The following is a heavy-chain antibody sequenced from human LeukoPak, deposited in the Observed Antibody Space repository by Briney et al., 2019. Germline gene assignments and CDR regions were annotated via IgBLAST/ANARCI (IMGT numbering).Heavy chain of an antibody. CDR1: GYSFSTYD. CDR3: ARFERERFWSGPRFPGGMDV. V-gene: IGHV1-8*01. Sequence: ASVKVSCKASGYSFSTYDINWVRQAPGQGLEWMGWMNPDSDDTGYAQKFQGRVTMTRGTSISTAYMELSSLRSDDTAVYYCARFERERFWSGPRFPGGMDVWGQGTTVTVSS. J-gene: IGHJ6*02. CDR2: MNPDSDDT. D-gene: IGHD3-3*01.